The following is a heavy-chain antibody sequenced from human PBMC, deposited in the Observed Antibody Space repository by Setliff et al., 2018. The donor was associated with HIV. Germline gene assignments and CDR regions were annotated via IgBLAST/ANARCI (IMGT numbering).Heavy chain of an antibody. CDR3: ARRADRFDL. Sequence: ASVKVSCKAAGYALTSYSLTWVRQAPGKGLKWMGWISDYNSNTEYAQKFQGRVTMTKDTSTSTTYMELSSLRPDDTAVYFCARRADRFDLWGQGTLVTVSS. J-gene: IGHJ5*02. D-gene: IGHD3-9*01. CDR1: GYALTSYS. V-gene: IGHV1-18*01. CDR2: ISDYNSNT.